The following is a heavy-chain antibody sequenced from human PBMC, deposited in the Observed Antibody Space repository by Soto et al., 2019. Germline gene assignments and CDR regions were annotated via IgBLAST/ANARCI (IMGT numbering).Heavy chain of an antibody. CDR2: IYYSGST. V-gene: IGHV4-31*03. CDR1: GGSICSGGYY. CDR3: ARGDGSSGSYRGYR. Sequence: QVQLQESGPGQVKPSQTLSLTCTVSGGSICSGGYYWSWIRQHPGKGLEWIGYIYYSGSTYYNPSLKSRVTISVDTSKNQFSLKLSSVTAADTAVYYCARGDGSSGSYRGYRWGQGTLVTVSS. D-gene: IGHD3-10*01. J-gene: IGHJ4*02.